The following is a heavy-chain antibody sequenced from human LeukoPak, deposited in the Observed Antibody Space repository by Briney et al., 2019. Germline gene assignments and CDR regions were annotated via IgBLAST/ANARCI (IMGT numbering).Heavy chain of an antibody. J-gene: IGHJ4*02. CDR2: ISSSSSTI. V-gene: IGHV3-48*01. CDR3: ARHETSDCTNGVCYPPDY. Sequence: GGSQRLSCAASGFTFSSYSMNWVRQAPGKGLEWVSYISSSSSTIYYAGSVKGRFTISRDNAKNSLYLQMNSLRAEDTAMYYCARHETSDCTNGVCYPPDYWGQGTLVTVSS. CDR1: GFTFSSYS. D-gene: IGHD2-8*01.